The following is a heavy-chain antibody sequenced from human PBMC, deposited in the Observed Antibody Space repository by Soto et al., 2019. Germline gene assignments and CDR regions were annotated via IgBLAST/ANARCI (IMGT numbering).Heavy chain of an antibody. J-gene: IGHJ5*02. CDR1: GGSISSYY. Sequence: SETLSLTCTVSGGSISSYYWSWIRQPPGKGLEWIGYIYYSGSTNYNPSLKSRVTISVDTSKNQFSLKLSSVTAADTAVYYCAKDYEYNRSGNRWFAPWGQGTLVTVSS. CDR2: IYYSGST. CDR3: AKDYEYNRSGNRWFAP. V-gene: IGHV4-59*01. D-gene: IGHD3-22*01.